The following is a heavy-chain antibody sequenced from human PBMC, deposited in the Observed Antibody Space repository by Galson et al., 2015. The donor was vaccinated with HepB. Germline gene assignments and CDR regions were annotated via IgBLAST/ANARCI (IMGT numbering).Heavy chain of an antibody. V-gene: IGHV3-30*18. Sequence: SLRLSCAASGFTFSSYGMHWVRQAPGKGLEWVAVISYDGSNKYYADSVKGRFTISRDNSKNTLYLQMNSLRAEDTAVYYCAKDRTLRHGAYYYYGMDVWGQGTTVTVSS. J-gene: IGHJ6*02. CDR1: GFTFSSYG. D-gene: IGHD5-12*01. CDR2: ISYDGSNK. CDR3: AKDRTLRHGAYYYYGMDV.